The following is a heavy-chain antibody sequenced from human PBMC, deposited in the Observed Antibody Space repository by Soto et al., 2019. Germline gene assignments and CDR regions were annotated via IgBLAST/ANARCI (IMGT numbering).Heavy chain of an antibody. D-gene: IGHD3-10*01. CDR2: INAGGGDT. CDR1: GYTFTTYA. V-gene: IGHV1-3*01. J-gene: IGHJ4*02. CDR3: ARGRAVRGVKTSVPHDF. Sequence: ASVKVSCKTSGYTFTTYAMHWVRQAPGQRLEWMGWINAGGGDTKYSQRFQGRVTISRDTSASTVYMELSSLTPEDTAVYYCARGRAVRGVKTSVPHDFWGQGSLATVSS.